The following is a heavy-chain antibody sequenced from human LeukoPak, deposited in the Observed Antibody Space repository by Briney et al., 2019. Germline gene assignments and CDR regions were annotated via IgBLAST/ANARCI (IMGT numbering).Heavy chain of an antibody. Sequence: ASVKVSCKASAYTFTSYAISWMRQAPGQGLEWMGWISVYNGNTNYAQKFQGRVTMTTDTSTNTVYMELRSLRFDGTAVYYCARDLAGIVGVTAWFDPWGQGTLVTVSS. V-gene: IGHV1-18*01. CDR1: AYTFTSYA. CDR3: ARDLAGIVGVTAWFDP. J-gene: IGHJ5*02. D-gene: IGHD1-26*01. CDR2: ISVYNGNT.